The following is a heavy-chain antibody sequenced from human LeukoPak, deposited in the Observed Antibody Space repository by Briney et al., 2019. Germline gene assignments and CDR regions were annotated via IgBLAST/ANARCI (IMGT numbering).Heavy chain of an antibody. CDR1: GYTFTSYG. D-gene: IGHD3-9*01. V-gene: IGHV1-18*01. CDR2: ISAYNGDT. Sequence: ASVKVSCKASGYTFTSYGISWVRQAPGQGLEWMGWISAYNGDTNYAQKLQGRVTMTTDTSTSTAYMELRSLRSDDTAVYYCARGADYDILTDYYEDAFDIWGQGTMVTVSS. J-gene: IGHJ3*02. CDR3: ARGADYDILTDYYEDAFDI.